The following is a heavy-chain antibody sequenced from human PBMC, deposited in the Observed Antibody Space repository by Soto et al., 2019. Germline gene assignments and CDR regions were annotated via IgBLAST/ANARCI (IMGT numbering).Heavy chain of an antibody. CDR1: GFSFTTDGMG. CDR3: AHLSWAESGTCYYFDY. CDR2: IYWDDDK. V-gene: IGHV2-5*02. Sequence: QITLKESGPTLVKPTQTLTLTCTFSGFSFTTDGMGVGWIRQPPGKALEWLALIYWDDDKRYSPSLKTRPTITKDASRSQVVLTLTNMYPADTATYYCAHLSWAESGTCYYFDYWGQGTLVTVSS. J-gene: IGHJ4*02. D-gene: IGHD6-13*01.